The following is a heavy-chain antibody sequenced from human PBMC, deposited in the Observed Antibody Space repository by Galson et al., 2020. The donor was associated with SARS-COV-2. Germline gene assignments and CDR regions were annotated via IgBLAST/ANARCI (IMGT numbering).Heavy chain of an antibody. CDR3: ARIDSSGCRGNY. CDR2: IDWDGDK. J-gene: IGHJ4*02. V-gene: IGHV2-70*11. Sequence: ESGPTLVKPTQTLTLTCTFSGFSLTTSGMCVNWIRQPPGKALEWLARIDWDGDKYYSTSLKTRLTISKDTSGNQVVLTMTDMDPVDTATYFCARIDSSGCRGNYWGQGTPVTVSS. D-gene: IGHD6-19*01. CDR1: GFSLTTSGMC.